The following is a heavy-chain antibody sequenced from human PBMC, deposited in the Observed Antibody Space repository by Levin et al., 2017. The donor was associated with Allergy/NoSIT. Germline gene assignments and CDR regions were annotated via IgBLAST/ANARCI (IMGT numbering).Heavy chain of an antibody. CDR3: ARGVCSGGSCPARIDY. CDR1: GGSFSGSY. CDR2: INHSGST. V-gene: IGHV4-34*01. J-gene: IGHJ4*02. Sequence: SQTLSLTCAVYGGSFSGSYWSWIRQPPGKGLEWIGEINHSGSTNYNPSLKSRVTISVDTSKNQFSLKLSSVTAADTAVYYCARGVCSGGSCPARIDYWGQGTLVTVSS. D-gene: IGHD2-15*01.